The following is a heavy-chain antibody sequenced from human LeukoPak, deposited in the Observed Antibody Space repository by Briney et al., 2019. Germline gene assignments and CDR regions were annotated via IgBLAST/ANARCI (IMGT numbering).Heavy chain of an antibody. D-gene: IGHD4-17*01. CDR3: ARRYGDYLYYYYYMDV. V-gene: IGHV4-4*02. Sequence: PSGTLSLTCAVSGGAISSSNWWSWVRQPPGKGLEWIGEIYHSGSTYYNPSLKSRVTISVDTSKNQFSLKLSSVTAADTAVYYCARRYGDYLYYYYYMDVWGKGTTVTVSS. CDR2: IYHSGST. J-gene: IGHJ6*03. CDR1: GGAISSSNW.